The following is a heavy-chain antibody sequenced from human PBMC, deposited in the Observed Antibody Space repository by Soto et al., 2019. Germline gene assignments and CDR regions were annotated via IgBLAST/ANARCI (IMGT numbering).Heavy chain of an antibody. CDR3: VKDLYNYYDSSGLLPYGFYYYGMDV. CDR1: GFTFSSYA. V-gene: IGHV3-64D*06. D-gene: IGHD3-22*01. Sequence: PGGSLRLSCSASGFTFSSYAMHWVRQAPGKGLEYVSAISSNGGSTYYADSVKGRFTISRDNSKNTLYLQMSSLRAEDTAVYYCVKDLYNYYDSSGLLPYGFYYYGMDVWGKGTTVPVSS. J-gene: IGHJ6*04. CDR2: ISSNGGST.